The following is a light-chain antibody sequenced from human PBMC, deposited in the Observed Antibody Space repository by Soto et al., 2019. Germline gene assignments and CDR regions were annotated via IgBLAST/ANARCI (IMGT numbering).Light chain of an antibody. CDR2: DTS. J-gene: IGKJ1*01. CDR1: QSLANSF. Sequence: EFVLTQSPGTLSLSPGERATLSCRASQSLANSFIAWYQQKPGQAPRLLIYDTSSRATGIPDRFSGSGSGTDFTLTISRLEPEDFAVYYCQQYGSSGTFGQGTKV. CDR3: QQYGSSGT. V-gene: IGKV3-20*01.